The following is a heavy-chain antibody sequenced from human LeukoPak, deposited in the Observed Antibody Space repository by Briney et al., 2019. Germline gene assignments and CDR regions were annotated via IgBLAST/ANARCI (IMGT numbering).Heavy chain of an antibody. J-gene: IGHJ4*01. V-gene: IGHV4-30-4*07. CDR1: GGSISSGGYS. CDR3: ASGQTSILTGYRN. Sequence: SGTLSLTCAVSGGSISSGGYSWSWIRQPPGKGLEWVVCIYYSGSTYYNPSHKSRATISVNTSKNQFSLKLSSVTAADMAVYYCASGQTSILTGYRNWGQGTLVTVSS. CDR2: IYYSGST. D-gene: IGHD3-9*01.